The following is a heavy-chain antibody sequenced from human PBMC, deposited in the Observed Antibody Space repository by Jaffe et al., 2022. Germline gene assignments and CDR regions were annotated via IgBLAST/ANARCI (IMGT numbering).Heavy chain of an antibody. J-gene: IGHJ6*03. V-gene: IGHV1-2*06. Sequence: QVQLVQSGAEVKKPGASVKVSCKASGYTFTGYYMHWVRQAPGQGLEWMGRINPNSGGTNYAQKFQGRVTMTRDTSISTAYMELSRLRSDDTAVYYCARDLGVVPAAINYMDVWGKGTTVTVSS. D-gene: IGHD2-2*01. CDR2: INPNSGGT. CDR1: GYTFTGYY. CDR3: ARDLGVVPAAINYMDV.